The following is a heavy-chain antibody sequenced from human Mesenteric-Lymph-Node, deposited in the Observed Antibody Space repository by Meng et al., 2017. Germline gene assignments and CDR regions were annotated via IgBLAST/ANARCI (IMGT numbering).Heavy chain of an antibody. CDR3: ARDQVGEGGDGHLMAFEI. V-gene: IGHV1-46*04. D-gene: IGHD2-21*02. CDR2: INPDSGST. Sequence: ASVKVSCKTSGYTFTNYYIHWVRQAPGQGLEWMGIINPDSGSTSSAQKLQGRVTMTRDTSTTTVYMELSTLRSEDTAVYFCARDQVGEGGDGHLMAFEIWGQGTRVT. J-gene: IGHJ3*02. CDR1: GYTFTNYY.